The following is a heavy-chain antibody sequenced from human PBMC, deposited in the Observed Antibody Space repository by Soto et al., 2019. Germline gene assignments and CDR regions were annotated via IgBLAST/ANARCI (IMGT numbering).Heavy chain of an antibody. CDR3: ASYAGAAAGTSWFDP. V-gene: IGHV4-4*02. J-gene: IGHJ5*02. CDR1: GVSISSSNW. CDR2: IYHSGST. D-gene: IGHD6-13*01. Sequence: SETLSLTCAVSGVSISSSNWWSWVRQPPGKGLEWIGEIYHSGSTNYNPSLKSRVTISVDKSKNQFSLKLSSVTAADTAVYYCASYAGAAAGTSWFDPWGQGTLVTVSS.